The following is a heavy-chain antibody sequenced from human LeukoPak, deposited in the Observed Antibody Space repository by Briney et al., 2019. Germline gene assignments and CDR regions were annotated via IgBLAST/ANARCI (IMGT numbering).Heavy chain of an antibody. D-gene: IGHD6-13*01. Sequence: GGSLRLSCAASGFTFDDYGMSWVRQAPGKGLEWVSGINWNGGSTGYADSVKGRFTISRDNAKNSLYLQMNSPRAEDTALYYCVRVHRYSSSWDSFDYWGQGTLVTVSS. J-gene: IGHJ4*02. CDR2: INWNGGST. CDR3: VRVHRYSSSWDSFDY. V-gene: IGHV3-20*04. CDR1: GFTFDDYG.